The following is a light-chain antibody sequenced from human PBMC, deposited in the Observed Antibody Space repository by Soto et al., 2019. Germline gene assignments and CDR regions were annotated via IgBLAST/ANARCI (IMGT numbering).Light chain of an antibody. CDR2: EAS. CDR3: VQNYSYPLT. V-gene: IGKV1-17*01. J-gene: IGKJ4*01. CDR1: QDIGTD. Sequence: DIQMTQSPSSLSASVADRVTITCRASQDIGTDLGWYQQKPGKAPERLIYEASVLQSGVPSRFRRSGSGTEFTLTVSSLQPEDLDTYYCVQNYSYPLTLGGGTKVDIK.